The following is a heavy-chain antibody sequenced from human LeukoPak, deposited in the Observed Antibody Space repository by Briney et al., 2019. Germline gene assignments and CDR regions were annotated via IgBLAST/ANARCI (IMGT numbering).Heavy chain of an antibody. D-gene: IGHD3-22*01. CDR2: ISVRSNYI. CDR1: GYTFSSYS. V-gene: IGHV3-21*01. Sequence: GGSLRLSCLACGYTFSSYSIKWVREAPGKGVEWVSSISVRSNYIYYADSVRGRFRISRDDARDSLYLQMNSLRAEDTAVSYCVRLRRNSDTSGFYYYYDFWGQGTLVTVSS. CDR3: VRLRRNSDTSGFYYYYDF. J-gene: IGHJ4*02.